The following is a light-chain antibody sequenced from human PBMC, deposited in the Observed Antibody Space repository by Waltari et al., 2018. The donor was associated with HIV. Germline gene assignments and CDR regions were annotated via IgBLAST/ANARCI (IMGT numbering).Light chain of an antibody. J-gene: IGKJ4*01. CDR3: QQHGNSPT. Sequence: EIVLTQSPATLSVSPGERATLSCRASQSVSTNLAWYQQKPGQAPRLLIYGAFTRATGIPTRFSGSGSGTEFTLTISSLQSEDFAVYYCQQHGNSPTFGGGTKVEIK. V-gene: IGKV3-15*01. CDR2: GAF. CDR1: QSVSTN.